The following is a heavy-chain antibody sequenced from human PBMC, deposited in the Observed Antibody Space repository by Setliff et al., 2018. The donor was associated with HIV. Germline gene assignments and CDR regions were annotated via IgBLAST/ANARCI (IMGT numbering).Heavy chain of an antibody. J-gene: IGHJ4*02. CDR2: ISSISSYI. D-gene: IGHD6-19*01. CDR1: GFTFSTYR. CDR3: ARAVHSGWYYFDY. Sequence: PGGSMRLSCAAFGFTFSTYRMNWVRQAPGKGLEWVSSISSISSYIYYANSLTGRFTISRDNAKNSLYLQINSLRAEDTAVYYCARAVHSGWYYFDYWGQGTLVTVSS. V-gene: IGHV3-21*01.